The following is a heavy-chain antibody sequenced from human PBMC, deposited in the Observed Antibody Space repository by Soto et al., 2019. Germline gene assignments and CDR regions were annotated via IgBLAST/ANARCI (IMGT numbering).Heavy chain of an antibody. CDR3: ARDGGRGYYYYMDV. Sequence: SVTVSCQASGGTFSSYTISWVRQAPGQGLEWMGRIIPILGIANYAQKFQGRVTITADKSTSTAYMELSSLRSEDTAVYYCARDGGRGYYYYMDVWGKGTTVTVSS. CDR1: GGTFSSYT. J-gene: IGHJ6*03. CDR2: IIPILGIA. V-gene: IGHV1-69*04.